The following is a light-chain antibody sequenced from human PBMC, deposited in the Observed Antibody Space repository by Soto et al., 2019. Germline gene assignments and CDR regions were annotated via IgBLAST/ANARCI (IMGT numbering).Light chain of an antibody. CDR2: EVS. CDR3: SSYTSYSTWV. V-gene: IGLV2-14*01. J-gene: IGLJ3*02. Sequence: QSALTQPASVSGSPGQSITISCTGTSSDVGGYKYVSWYQHHPGKAPKLLIYEVSNRPSGVSTRFSGSKSGNTASLTISGLQAEDEADYYCSSYTSYSTWVFGGGTKVTVL. CDR1: SSDVGGYKY.